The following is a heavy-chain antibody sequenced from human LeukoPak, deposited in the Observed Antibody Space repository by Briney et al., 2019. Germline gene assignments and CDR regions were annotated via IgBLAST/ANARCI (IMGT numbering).Heavy chain of an antibody. CDR3: ARRMYYYDSSGYGGYWLDP. Sequence: PSETLSLTCTVSGGSISTYYWSWIRQPPGKGLEWIGYIYYTGSTNYNPSLKSRVTISLDTSKNQFSLKVRSVTAADTAVYYCARRMYYYDSSGYGGYWLDPWGQGTLVTVSS. CDR2: IYYTGST. CDR1: GGSISTYY. V-gene: IGHV4-59*01. D-gene: IGHD3-22*01. J-gene: IGHJ5*02.